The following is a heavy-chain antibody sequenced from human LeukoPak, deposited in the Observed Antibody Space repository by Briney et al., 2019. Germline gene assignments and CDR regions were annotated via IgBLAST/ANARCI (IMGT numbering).Heavy chain of an antibody. J-gene: IGHJ4*02. CDR1: GGSFSGYY. V-gene: IGHV4-34*01. CDR2: INHSGST. Sequence: SETLSFTCAVYGGSFSGYYWSWIRQPPGKGLEWIGEINHSGSTNYNPSLKSRVTISVDTSKNQFSLKLSSVTAADTAVYYCARGRSYGLRGVVAGLDYWGQGTLVTVSS. CDR3: ARGRSYGLRGVVAGLDY. D-gene: IGHD5-18*01.